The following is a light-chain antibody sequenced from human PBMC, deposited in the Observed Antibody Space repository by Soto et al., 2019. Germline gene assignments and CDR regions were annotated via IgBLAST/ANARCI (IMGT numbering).Light chain of an antibody. Sequence: TQSPVPLSVSPGDGATLSCRASQSVSRFLAWYQQTPGQPPRLLIYAASSRVLGVPARFTGSGSGTDFTLTISDVQSEDAAIYYCQQYDHWPPYSFGQGTRLEI. J-gene: IGKJ2*01. CDR1: QSVSRF. CDR2: AAS. CDR3: QQYDHWPPYS. V-gene: IGKV3-15*01.